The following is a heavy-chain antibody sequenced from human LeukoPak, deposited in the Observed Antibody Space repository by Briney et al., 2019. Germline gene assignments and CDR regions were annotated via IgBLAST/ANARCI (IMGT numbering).Heavy chain of an antibody. CDR1: GGSVSSGSYY. D-gene: IGHD4-23*01. Sequence: SETLSLTCTVSGGSVSSGSYYWSWIRQPPGKGLEWIGYIYYSGSTNYNPSLKGRVTISVDTSKNQFSLELSSVTAADTAVYYCARVPDYGGNLGDWFDPWGQGTLVTVSS. V-gene: IGHV4-61*01. J-gene: IGHJ5*02. CDR2: IYYSGST. CDR3: ARVPDYGGNLGDWFDP.